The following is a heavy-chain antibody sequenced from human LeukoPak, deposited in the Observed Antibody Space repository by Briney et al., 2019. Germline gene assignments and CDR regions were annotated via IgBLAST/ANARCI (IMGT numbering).Heavy chain of an antibody. D-gene: IGHD1-26*01. V-gene: IGHV3-30-3*01. CDR3: ARSASGSYYFDY. CDR1: RFTFSSYA. CDR2: ISYDGSNK. J-gene: IGHJ4*02. Sequence: PGRSLRLSCAASRFTFSSYAMHWVRQAPGKGLEWVAVISYDGSNKYYADSVKGRFTISRDNSKNTLYLQMNSLRAEDTAVYYCARSASGSYYFDYWGQGTLVTVSS.